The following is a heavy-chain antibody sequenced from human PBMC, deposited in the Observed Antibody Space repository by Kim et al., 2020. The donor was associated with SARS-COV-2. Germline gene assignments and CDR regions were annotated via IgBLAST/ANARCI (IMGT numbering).Heavy chain of an antibody. D-gene: IGHD2-15*01. CDR2: INHSGST. V-gene: IGHV4-34*01. CDR1: GGSFSGYY. CDR3: ARGARVVVAAFGRLDI. Sequence: SETLSLTCAVYGGSFSGYYWSWIRQPPGKGLEWIGEINHSGSTNYNPSLKSRVTISVDTSKNQFSLKLSSVTAADTAVYYCARGARVVVAAFGRLDIWGQGTMVTVSS. J-gene: IGHJ3*02.